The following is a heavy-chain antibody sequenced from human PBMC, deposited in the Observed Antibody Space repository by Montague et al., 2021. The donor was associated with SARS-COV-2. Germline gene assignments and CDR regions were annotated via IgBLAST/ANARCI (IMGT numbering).Heavy chain of an antibody. CDR2: ISGSGGST. Sequence: SLRLSCAASGFTFNYYAMSWVRQAPGKGLEWVSAISGSGGSTYYADSVKGRFTISRDNSKNMLYLQMNTLRAEDTAVYYCAKSQTNTAMDLFDYWGQGTLVTVSS. J-gene: IGHJ4*02. CDR3: AKSQTNTAMDLFDY. CDR1: GFTFNYYA. D-gene: IGHD5-18*01. V-gene: IGHV3-23*01.